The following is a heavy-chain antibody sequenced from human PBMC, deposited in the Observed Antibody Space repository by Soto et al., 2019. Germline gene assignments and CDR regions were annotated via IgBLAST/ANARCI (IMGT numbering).Heavy chain of an antibody. Sequence: GGSLRLSCAAYGFTFSNYAMSWFRQAPGKGLEWISGITRTGGSTYYADSVKGRFTISRDNSKNTVSLHMNSLRAEDTAVYYLCKHRGKTSGALASWGQGTMVTVSS. J-gene: IGHJ3*01. CDR1: GFTFSNYA. D-gene: IGHD2-8*01. CDR2: ITRTGGST. CDR3: CKHRGKTSGALAS. V-gene: IGHV3-23*01.